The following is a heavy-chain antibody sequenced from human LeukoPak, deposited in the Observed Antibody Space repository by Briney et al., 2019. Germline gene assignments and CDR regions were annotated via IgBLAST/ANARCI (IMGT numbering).Heavy chain of an antibody. Sequence: PSETLSLTCVLSGYSISSGYYWGWIRQPPGKGLEWIGSIYHSGSTFYKPSLKSRGTISVEPSKNQFSLQLSSVTAADTAVYYCAGYYDFWSGPLSNYYYYIDVWGKGTTVTVSS. CDR1: GYSISSGYY. CDR2: IYHSGST. J-gene: IGHJ6*03. D-gene: IGHD3-3*01. V-gene: IGHV4-38-2*01. CDR3: AGYYDFWSGPLSNYYYYIDV.